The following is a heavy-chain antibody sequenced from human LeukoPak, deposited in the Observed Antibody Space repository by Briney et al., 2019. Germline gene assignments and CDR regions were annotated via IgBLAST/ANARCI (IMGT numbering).Heavy chain of an antibody. CDR2: IIPIFGTA. J-gene: IGHJ4*02. D-gene: IGHD6-13*01. V-gene: IGHV1-69*13. Sequence: ASVKVSCKASGGTFISYAISWVRQAPGQGLEWMGGIIPIFGTANYAQKFQGRVTITADESTSTAYMELSSLRSEDTAVYYCARDPNSSSWYLGGYFDYWGQGTLVTVSS. CDR1: GGTFISYA. CDR3: ARDPNSSSWYLGGYFDY.